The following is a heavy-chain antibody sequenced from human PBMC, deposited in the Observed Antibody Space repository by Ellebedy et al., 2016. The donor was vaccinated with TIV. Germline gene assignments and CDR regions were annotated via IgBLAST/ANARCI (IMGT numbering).Heavy chain of an antibody. CDR2: IWYDGSNK. CDR3: ARELTVTTFDY. V-gene: IGHV3-33*01. Sequence: GESLKISXAASGFTFSSYGMHWVRQAPGKGLEWVAVIWYDGSNKYYADSVKGRFTISRDNSKNTLYLQMNSLRAEDSAVYYCARELTVTTFDYWGQGTLVTVSS. CDR1: GFTFSSYG. D-gene: IGHD4-17*01. J-gene: IGHJ4*02.